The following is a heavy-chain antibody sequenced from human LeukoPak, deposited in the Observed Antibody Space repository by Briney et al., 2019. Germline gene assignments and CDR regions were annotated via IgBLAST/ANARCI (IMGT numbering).Heavy chain of an antibody. CDR1: GFTFSSYA. D-gene: IGHD4-17*01. V-gene: IGHV3-23*01. Sequence: GGSLRLSCAASGFTFSSYAMSWVRQAPGKGLEWVSAISGSGGSTYYADSVKGRFTISRDNSKNTLYLQMNSLRVEDTAVYYCAKYKTSTVTTGFDYWGQGTLVTVSS. CDR2: ISGSGGST. CDR3: AKYKTSTVTTGFDY. J-gene: IGHJ4*02.